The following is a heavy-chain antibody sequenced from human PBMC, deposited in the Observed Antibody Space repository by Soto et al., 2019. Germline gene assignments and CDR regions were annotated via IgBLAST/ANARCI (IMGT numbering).Heavy chain of an antibody. V-gene: IGHV4-31*03. J-gene: IGHJ3*02. D-gene: IGHD3-22*01. CDR2: IYYSGST. CDR3: ARDQHAYYYDSSGFDAFDI. CDR1: GGSISSGGYY. Sequence: SETLSLTCTVSGGSISSGGYYWSWIRQHPGKGLEWIGYIYYSGSTYYNPSLKSRVTISVDTSKNQFSLKLSSVTAADTAVYYCARDQHAYYYDSSGFDAFDIWGQGTMVTVSS.